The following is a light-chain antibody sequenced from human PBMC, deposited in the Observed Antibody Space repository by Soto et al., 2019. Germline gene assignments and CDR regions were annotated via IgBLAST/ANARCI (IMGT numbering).Light chain of an antibody. J-gene: IGKJ1*01. CDR3: QQYNSYSRT. Sequence: DIQMTQSPSSLSASVGDRVTITCRASQGIRNDLGWYQQKPGKAPKLLIHDATSLESGVPSRFSGSGSGTEFTLTISSLQPDDFATYYCQQYNSYSRTFGQGTKVDIK. CDR1: QGIRND. CDR2: DAT. V-gene: IGKV1-17*01.